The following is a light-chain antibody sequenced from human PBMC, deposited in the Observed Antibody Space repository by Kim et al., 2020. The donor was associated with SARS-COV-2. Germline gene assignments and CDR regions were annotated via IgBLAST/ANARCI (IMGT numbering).Light chain of an antibody. J-gene: IGKJ4*01. V-gene: IGKV3-15*01. CDR2: GAS. CDR1: QAVGDN. CDR3: QKYDKWPLT. Sequence: VSPGDSVTLSCRASQAVGDNLAWYQQKPGQAPRLLMYGASSRASGVPVRFTGRGSGTDFTLTISSLQSEDFGVYYCQKYDKWPLTFGGGTKVDIK.